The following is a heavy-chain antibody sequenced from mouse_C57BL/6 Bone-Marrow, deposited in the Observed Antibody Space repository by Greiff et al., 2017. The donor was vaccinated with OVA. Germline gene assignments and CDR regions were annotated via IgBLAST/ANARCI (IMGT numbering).Heavy chain of an antibody. V-gene: IGHV3-1*01. J-gene: IGHJ2*01. CDR2: ISYSGST. CDR3: ARELRFYYFDY. Sequence: EVQLQQSGPGMVKPSQSLSLTYTVTGYSITSGYDWHWIRHFPGNKLEWMGYISYSGSTNYNPSLKSRISITHDTSKNHFFLKLNSVNTEDTATYYCARELRFYYFDYWGQGTTLTVSS. D-gene: IGHD1-1*01. CDR1: GYSITSGYD.